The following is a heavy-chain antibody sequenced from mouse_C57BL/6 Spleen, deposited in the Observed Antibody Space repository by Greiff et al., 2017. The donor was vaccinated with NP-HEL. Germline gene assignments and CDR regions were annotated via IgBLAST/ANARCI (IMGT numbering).Heavy chain of an antibody. J-gene: IGHJ3*01. CDR2: IDPSDSET. D-gene: IGHD2-2*01. CDR3: VRSDGYDGAWFAY. CDR1: GYTFTSYW. Sequence: QVQLQQPGAELVRPGSSVKLSCKASGYTFTSYWMHWVKQRPIQGLEWIGNIDPSDSETHYNQKFKDKATLTVDKSSSTAYMQLSSLTSEDSAVYYCVRSDGYDGAWFAYWGQGTLVTVSA. V-gene: IGHV1-52*01.